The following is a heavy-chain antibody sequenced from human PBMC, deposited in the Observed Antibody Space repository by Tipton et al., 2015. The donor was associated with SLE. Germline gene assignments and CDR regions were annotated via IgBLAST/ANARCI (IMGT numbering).Heavy chain of an antibody. CDR2: IYPGDSDT. J-gene: IGHJ3*02. D-gene: IGHD4-17*01. Sequence: QLVQSGAEVKKPGESLKISCKGSGYSFTSYWIGWVRQRPGKGLEWMGIIYPGDSDTRYSPSVQGQVTISADKSISTAYLQWSSLKASDTAMYYCARTPPGQTTVTGGAFDIWGQGTMVTVSS. CDR1: GYSFTSYW. CDR3: ARTPPGQTTVTGGAFDI. V-gene: IGHV5-51*03.